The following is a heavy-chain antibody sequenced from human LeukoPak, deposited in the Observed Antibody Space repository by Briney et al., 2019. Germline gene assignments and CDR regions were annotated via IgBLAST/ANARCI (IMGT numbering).Heavy chain of an antibody. CDR3: ATGPGTTYWYFDL. J-gene: IGHJ2*01. D-gene: IGHD1-14*01. V-gene: IGHV1-24*01. CDR1: GYTLTELS. Sequence: ASVKVSCKVSGYTLTELSMHWVRRAPGKGLEWMGGFDPEDGETIYAQKFQGRVTMTEDTSTDTAYMELSSLRSEDTAVYYCATGPGTTYWYFDLWGRGTLVTVSS. CDR2: FDPEDGET.